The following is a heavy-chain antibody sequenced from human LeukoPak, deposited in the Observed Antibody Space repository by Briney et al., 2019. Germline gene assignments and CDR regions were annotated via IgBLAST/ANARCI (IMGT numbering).Heavy chain of an antibody. J-gene: IGHJ4*02. CDR2: ISYDGSNK. CDR3: AKYYYYDSSPPDY. CDR1: GFTFSSYG. V-gene: IGHV3-30*18. Sequence: PGGSLRLSCAASGFTFSSYGMHWVRQAPGKGLEWVAVISYDGSNKYYADSVKGRFTISRDNSKNTLYLQMNSLRAEDTAVYYCAKYYYYDSSPPDYWGQGTLVTVSS. D-gene: IGHD3-22*01.